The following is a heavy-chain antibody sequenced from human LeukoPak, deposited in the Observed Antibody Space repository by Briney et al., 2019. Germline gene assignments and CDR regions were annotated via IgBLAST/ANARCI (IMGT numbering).Heavy chain of an antibody. V-gene: IGHV3-48*04. CDR3: ARAVPGGSRPSPDAFDI. Sequence: GGSLRLSCAASGFTFSSYTMNWVRQAPGKGLEWVSYISPSSSTIYYADSVKGRFTISRDDAKNSLYLQMNSLRAEDTAVYYCARAVPGGSRPSPDAFDIWGQGTLVTVSS. CDR2: ISPSSSTI. CDR1: GFTFSSYT. J-gene: IGHJ3*02. D-gene: IGHD1-26*01.